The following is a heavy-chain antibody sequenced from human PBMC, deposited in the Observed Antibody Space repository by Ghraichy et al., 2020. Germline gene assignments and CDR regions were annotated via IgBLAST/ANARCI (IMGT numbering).Heavy chain of an antibody. CDR1: GFTFRNYA. CDR3: AKGSTSGWEKDAFDI. J-gene: IGHJ3*02. V-gene: IGHV3-23*01. Sequence: GESLNISCAASGFTFRNYAMTWVRQAPGKGLEWVSVINGGGSYYADSIKGRFTISRDNSVNILYLQMNSLRAEDTAIYYCAKGSTSGWEKDAFDIWGQGTMVTVSS. CDR2: INGGGS. D-gene: IGHD6-19*01.